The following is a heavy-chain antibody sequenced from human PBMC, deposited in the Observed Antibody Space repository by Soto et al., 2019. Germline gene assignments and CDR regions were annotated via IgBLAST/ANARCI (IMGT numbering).Heavy chain of an antibody. D-gene: IGHD6-13*01. CDR1: GFTFSSYS. CDR2: ISSSSSTI. Sequence: VGSLRLSCAASGFTFSSYSMNWVRQAPGKGLEWVSYISSSSSTIYYADSVKGRFTISRDNSKNTLYLQMNSLRAEDTAVYYCAKDRGQQLVRYYYYYYGMDVWGQGTTVTVSS. V-gene: IGHV3-48*01. J-gene: IGHJ6*02. CDR3: AKDRGQQLVRYYYYYYGMDV.